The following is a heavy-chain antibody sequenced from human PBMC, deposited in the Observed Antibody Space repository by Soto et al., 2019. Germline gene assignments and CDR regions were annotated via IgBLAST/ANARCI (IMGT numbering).Heavy chain of an antibody. CDR3: AKDGGLERGFDY. D-gene: IGHD1-1*01. CDR1: GFTFSSYW. V-gene: IGHV3-74*01. CDR2: INSDGSST. J-gene: IGHJ4*02. Sequence: GGSLRLSCAASGFTFSSYWMHWVRQAPGKGLVWVSRINSDGSSTSYADSVKGRFTISRDNSKNTLYLQMNSLRAEDTAVYYCAKDGGLERGFDYWGQGTLVTVSS.